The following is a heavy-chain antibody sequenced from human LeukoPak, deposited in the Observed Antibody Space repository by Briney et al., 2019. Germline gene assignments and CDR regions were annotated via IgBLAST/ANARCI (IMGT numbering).Heavy chain of an antibody. CDR1: EFTFSTYL. CDR2: IKQDGSEK. CDR3: AGERPSSSWYDF. J-gene: IGHJ5*01. V-gene: IGHV3-7*01. D-gene: IGHD6-13*01. Sequence: GGSLRLSCAASEFTFSTYLMTWVRQAPGKGLEWVANIKQDGSEKYYANSVRGRFTISRDDGKKSLYLQMNSLRVEDTAVYYCAGERPSSSWYDFWGQGTLVTVSS.